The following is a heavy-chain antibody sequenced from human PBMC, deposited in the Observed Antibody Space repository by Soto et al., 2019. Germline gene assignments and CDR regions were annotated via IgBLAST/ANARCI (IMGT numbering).Heavy chain of an antibody. Sequence: GGSLRLSCAASGFTFSSYSMNWVRQAPGKGLEWVSSISSSSSYIYYADSVKGRFTISRDNAKNSLYLQMNSLRAEDTAVYYCARERGGRPDAFDIWGQGTMVTVSS. V-gene: IGHV3-21*01. CDR1: GFTFSSYS. D-gene: IGHD3-10*01. J-gene: IGHJ3*02. CDR2: ISSSSSYI. CDR3: ARERGGRPDAFDI.